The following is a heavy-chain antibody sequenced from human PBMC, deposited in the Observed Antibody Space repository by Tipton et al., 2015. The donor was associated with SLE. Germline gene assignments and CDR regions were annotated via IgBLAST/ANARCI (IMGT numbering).Heavy chain of an antibody. CDR3: AHANCGTNFDY. CDR2: VYYSGST. Sequence: TLSLTCTVSGGSISSSSYYWAWIRQPPGKGLEWIGSVYYSGSTYYNPSPESRLTISVDTSKNQFSLKLSSVTAADSAVFYCAHANCGTNFDYWGQGTLVTVSS. CDR1: GGSISSSSYY. J-gene: IGHJ4*02. D-gene: IGHD2-21*01. V-gene: IGHV4-39*07.